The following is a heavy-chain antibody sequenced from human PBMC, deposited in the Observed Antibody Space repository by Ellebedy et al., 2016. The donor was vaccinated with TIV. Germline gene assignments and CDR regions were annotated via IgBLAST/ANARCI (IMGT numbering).Heavy chain of an antibody. D-gene: IGHD2-21*02. J-gene: IGHJ4*02. CDR3: ARAVKFRGGDCTYKFDY. Sequence: SGPTLVKPKETLTLTCTVSGFSLTNIIMGVSWIRQPPGKALEWLAHIFSTDERSYASSLKSRLSISKDTSKGQVVLTMTDMDPVDTATYYCARAVKFRGGDCTYKFDYWGQGALVTVSS. CDR2: IFSTDER. V-gene: IGHV2-26*01. CDR1: GFSLTNIIMG.